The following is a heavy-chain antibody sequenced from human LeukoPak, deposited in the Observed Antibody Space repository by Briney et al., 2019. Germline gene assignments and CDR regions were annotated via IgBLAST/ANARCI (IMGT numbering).Heavy chain of an antibody. J-gene: IGHJ4*02. D-gene: IGHD5-18*01. CDR1: GFNFSSYA. V-gene: IGHV3-23*01. Sequence: GGSLRLSCAASGFNFSSYAMSWVRQAPGKGLEWVSAISGSGGSTYYADSVKGRFTISRDNSKNTLYLQMNSLRAEDTAVYYCAKGSGYSYGVFDYWGQGTLVTVSS. CDR2: ISGSGGST. CDR3: AKGSGYSYGVFDY.